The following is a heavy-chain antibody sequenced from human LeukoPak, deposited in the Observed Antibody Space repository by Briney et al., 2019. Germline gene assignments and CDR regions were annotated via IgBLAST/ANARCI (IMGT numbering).Heavy chain of an antibody. CDR2: ISGSGGST. V-gene: IGHV3-23*01. J-gene: IGHJ4*02. Sequence: GGSLRLSCAASGFTFSSYAMSWVRQAPGKGLEWVSAISGSGGSTYYAGSVKGRFTISRDNSKNTLYLQMNSLRAEDTAVYYCAKKSYSSGYYYPFDYWGQGTLVTVSS. CDR1: GFTFSSYA. D-gene: IGHD3-22*01. CDR3: AKKSYSSGYYYPFDY.